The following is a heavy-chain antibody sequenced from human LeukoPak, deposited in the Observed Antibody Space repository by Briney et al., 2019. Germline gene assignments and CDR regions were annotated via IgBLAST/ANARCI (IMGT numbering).Heavy chain of an antibody. Sequence: AGGSLRLSCAASGFTFSSYAMSWIRQAPGKGLEWVSYITNSGTTIYYAGSVKGRFTISRDNAKNSLYLQMNSLRAEDTAVYYCARDGHYDILTGYFQDWGQGTLVTASS. D-gene: IGHD3-9*01. V-gene: IGHV3-11*01. CDR3: ARDGHYDILTGYFQD. CDR1: GFTFSSYA. CDR2: ITNSGTTI. J-gene: IGHJ1*01.